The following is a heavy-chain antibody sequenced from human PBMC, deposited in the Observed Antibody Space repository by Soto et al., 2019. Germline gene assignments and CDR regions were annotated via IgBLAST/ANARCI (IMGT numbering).Heavy chain of an antibody. D-gene: IGHD2-2*01. J-gene: IGHJ4*02. CDR3: ARNIPGATSPFEY. CDR2: MNSSGDYT. V-gene: IGHV3-21*01. CDR1: GFTFSSYA. Sequence: GGSLRLSCAASGFTFSSYAMSWVRQAPGKGLEWVSSMNSSGDYTYYADSVNGRFTISRDNAENSLYLQMNSLRAEDTAVYYCARNIPGATSPFEYWGQGTRVTVSS.